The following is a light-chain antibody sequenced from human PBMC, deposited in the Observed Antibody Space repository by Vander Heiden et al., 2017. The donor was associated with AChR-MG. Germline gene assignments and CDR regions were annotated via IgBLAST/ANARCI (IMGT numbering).Light chain of an antibody. Sequence: DIQMTQSPSSLSASVGDRVNITCRASQSISSYLNWYQQKPGKAPKLLIYAASSLQSGVPSRFSGSGSGTDFTLTISRLQPEDFATYYCQQRDSTPLTFGGGTKVEIK. V-gene: IGKV1-39*01. CDR2: AAS. J-gene: IGKJ4*01. CDR1: QSISSY. CDR3: QQRDSTPLT.